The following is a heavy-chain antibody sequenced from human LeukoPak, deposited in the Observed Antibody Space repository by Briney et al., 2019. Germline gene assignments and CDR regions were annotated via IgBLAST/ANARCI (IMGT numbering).Heavy chain of an antibody. D-gene: IGHD2-2*01. V-gene: IGHV4-34*01. J-gene: IGHJ4*02. CDR1: GGSFSGYY. CDR2: INHSGST. CDR3: ATGLTDIVVVPAAVMNLG. Sequence: SETLSLTCAVHGGSFSGYYWSWIRQPPGKGLEWIGEINHSGSTNYNPSLKSRVTISVDTSKNQFSLRLSSVTAADTAVYYCATGLTDIVVVPAAVMNLGWGQGTLVTVSS.